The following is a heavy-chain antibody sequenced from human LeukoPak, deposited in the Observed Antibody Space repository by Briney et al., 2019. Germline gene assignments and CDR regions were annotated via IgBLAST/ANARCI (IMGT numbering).Heavy chain of an antibody. CDR1: NDSISPLY. CDR2: IFYSGTT. J-gene: IGHJ4*02. Sequence: SETLSLTCTVSNDSISPLYWGWIRQPPGKGLEFIGYIFYSGTTNFNPSLKSRVTLSVDTSKNQFSLRLNSVTAADTAVYYCARGGSAAKYYFDSWGQGTLVTVSS. V-gene: IGHV4-59*11. CDR3: ARGGSAAKYYFDS. D-gene: IGHD6-13*01.